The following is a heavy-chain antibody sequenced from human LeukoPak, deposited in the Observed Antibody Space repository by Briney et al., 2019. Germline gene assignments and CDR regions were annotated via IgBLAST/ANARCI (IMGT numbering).Heavy chain of an antibody. CDR1: GGSIRNSSSYY. D-gene: IGHD3-3*01. J-gene: IGHJ4*02. V-gene: IGHV4-39*01. CDR3: ARLRFDFWSGYTHPYFDY. Sequence: SETLPLTCTVSGGSIRNSSSYYWGWIRQPPGKGPEWIGSIYYSGRTYYNLSLKSRVTISVDTSKNELSLKLSSVTAADAAVYFCARLRFDFWSGYTHPYFDYWGQGTLVTVSS. CDR2: IYYSGRT.